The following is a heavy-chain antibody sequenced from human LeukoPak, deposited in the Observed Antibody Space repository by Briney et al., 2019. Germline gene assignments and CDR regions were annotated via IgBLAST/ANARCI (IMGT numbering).Heavy chain of an antibody. V-gene: IGHV7-4-1*02. D-gene: IGHD3-22*01. CDR1: GYTFSGYA. J-gene: IGHJ4*02. CDR2: INTNTGNP. CDR3: ARLNGYYDRSGSLYYFDY. Sequence: ASVNVSCKASGYTFSGYAIHWVRQAPGQGLEWMGWINTNTGNPTYAQGFTGHFVFSLDSSVTTAYLQISSLKTEDTAVYYCARLNGYYDRSGSLYYFDYWGQGTLVTVSS.